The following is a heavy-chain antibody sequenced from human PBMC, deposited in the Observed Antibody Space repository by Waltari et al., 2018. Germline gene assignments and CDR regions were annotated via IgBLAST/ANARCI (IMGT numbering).Heavy chain of an antibody. Sequence: QVQLKQWGAGTLKPSETLSLTCGVYGGSFSGYHWTWVRQPPGKGLEWSGEIDNGAVPNDSPSLKSRVAMSVDASKKQFSLSVRSVTAADTAVYYCARGGVPDYYGSGSPYRNWFDPWGPGTLVTVSS. V-gene: IGHV4-34*02. CDR1: GGSFSGYH. D-gene: IGHD3-10*01. J-gene: IGHJ5*02. CDR3: ARGGVPDYYGSGSPYRNWFDP. CDR2: IDNGAVP.